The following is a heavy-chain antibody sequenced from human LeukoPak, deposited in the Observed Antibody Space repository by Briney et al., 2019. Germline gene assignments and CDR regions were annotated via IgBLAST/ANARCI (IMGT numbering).Heavy chain of an antibody. CDR1: GFTFSSYG. D-gene: IGHD3-9*01. CDR2: IWYDGSNK. CDR3: ARDGGTQDWLLSPTWYYGMDV. J-gene: IGHJ6*02. V-gene: IGHV3-33*01. Sequence: GGSLRLSCAASGFTFSSYGMHWVRQAPGKGLEWVAVIWYDGSNKYYADSVKGRFTISRDNSKNTLYLQMNSLRAEDTAVYYCARDGGTQDWLLSPTWYYGMDVWGQGTTVTVSS.